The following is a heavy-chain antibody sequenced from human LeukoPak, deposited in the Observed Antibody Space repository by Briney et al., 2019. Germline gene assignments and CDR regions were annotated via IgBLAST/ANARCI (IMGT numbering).Heavy chain of an antibody. CDR3: ARGSGAAGTGFAN. J-gene: IGHJ4*02. CDR1: GFTFSSYE. V-gene: IGHV3-48*03. D-gene: IGHD6-13*01. CDR2: ISSSGSTI. Sequence: GGSLRLSCAASGFTFSSYEMNWVRQAPGKGLEWVSYISSSGSTIYYGDSVKGRFTISRDNAKNSLYLQMNSLRAEDTALYYCARGSGAAGTGFANWGQGTLVTVSS.